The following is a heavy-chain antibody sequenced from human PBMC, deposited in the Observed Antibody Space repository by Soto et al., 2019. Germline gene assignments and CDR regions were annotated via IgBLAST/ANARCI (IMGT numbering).Heavy chain of an antibody. D-gene: IGHD6-19*01. CDR3: AKDLGYGGWLFYFDL. V-gene: IGHV3-9*01. CDR1: GFTFDDYA. CDR2: ISWNSGSV. Sequence: SGGSLRLSCAASGFTFDDYAMHWVRQVPGKGLEWVSSISWNSGSVGYADSVKGRFTISRDNAKNSLYLHMNSLRPEDTALYYCAKDLGYGGWLFYFDLWGLGTLVTVS. J-gene: IGHJ4*02.